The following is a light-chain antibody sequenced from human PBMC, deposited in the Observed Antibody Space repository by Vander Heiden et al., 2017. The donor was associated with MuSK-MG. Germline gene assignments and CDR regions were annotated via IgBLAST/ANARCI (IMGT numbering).Light chain of an antibody. CDR3: LQHNSFPYT. J-gene: IGKJ2*01. CDR1: QGIRNE. V-gene: IGKV1-17*01. CDR2: ATS. Sequence: DIQMPQSPSSLSAFLGDRVTLTCRATQGIRNELGWYQQKPGKAPKRLIFATSNRESGVPSRFSGSGSGTEFTLTISSLQPEESATYYCLQHNSFPYTFGQGTKLEIK.